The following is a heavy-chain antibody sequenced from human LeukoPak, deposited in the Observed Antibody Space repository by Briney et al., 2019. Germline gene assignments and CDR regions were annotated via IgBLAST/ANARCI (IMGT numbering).Heavy chain of an antibody. J-gene: IGHJ5*02. D-gene: IGHD1-26*01. V-gene: IGHV3-23*01. Sequence: GGSLRLSCAASGLTLSSYAMSWVRQAPGKGLEWVSAISGSGGSTYYADSVKGRFTISRHNSKNTVYLQMNSLRAEDTAVYYCAKDQYSGSYYWFDPWGQGTLVTVSS. CDR2: ISGSGGST. CDR1: GLTLSSYA. CDR3: AKDQYSGSYYWFDP.